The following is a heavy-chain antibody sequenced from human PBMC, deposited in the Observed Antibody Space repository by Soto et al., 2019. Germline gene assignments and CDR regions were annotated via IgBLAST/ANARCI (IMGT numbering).Heavy chain of an antibody. CDR3: ARYLRAVSKSFDY. J-gene: IGHJ4*02. Sequence: SETLSLTCSVSGGSISSSSYFWGWIRQPPGKGLEWIGSIYYSGSTYYNPSLKSRVTVSVDTSKNQFSLKLSSVTAADTAVYYCARYLRAVSKSFDYWGQGTLVTVSS. V-gene: IGHV4-39*01. CDR1: GGSISSSSYF. D-gene: IGHD3-9*01. CDR2: IYYSGST.